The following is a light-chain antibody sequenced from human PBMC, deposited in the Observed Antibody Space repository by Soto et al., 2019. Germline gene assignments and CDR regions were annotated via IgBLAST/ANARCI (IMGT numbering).Light chain of an antibody. V-gene: IGKV1-39*01. CDR1: HDIRKY. CDR3: QQSYSALIFT. J-gene: IGKJ3*01. CDR2: SAS. Sequence: DIQMTQSPSSLSASVGDRVTITCQASHDIRKYLNWYQQKPGKAPKPLIYSASSLQSGVPSRFSGSGSGTDFTLTINSLQPEDFATYYCQQSYSALIFTFGPGTKVDIK.